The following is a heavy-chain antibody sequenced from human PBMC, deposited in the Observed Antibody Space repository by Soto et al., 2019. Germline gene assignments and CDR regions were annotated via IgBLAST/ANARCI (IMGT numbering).Heavy chain of an antibody. CDR2: ISAYNGNT. CDR1: GYTFTSYG. CDR3: ARGGQLVRYMDV. D-gene: IGHD6-6*01. J-gene: IGHJ6*03. Sequence: ASVKVSCKASGYTFTSYGISWVRQAPGQGLEWMGWISAYNGNTNYAQKFQGWVTMTRDTSISTAYMELSRLRSDDTAVYYCARGGQLVRYMDVWGKGTTVTVSS. V-gene: IGHV1-18*01.